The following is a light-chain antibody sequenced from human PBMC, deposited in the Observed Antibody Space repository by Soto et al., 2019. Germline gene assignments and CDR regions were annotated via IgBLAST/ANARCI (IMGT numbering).Light chain of an antibody. CDR2: DAS. V-gene: IGKV3-11*01. CDR3: QQRSSWPLLT. Sequence: EIVLTQSPATLSLSPVERATLSCRASQSVSNYLAWFQQKPGQAPRLLIYDASNRATGIPARFSGSGSGTDFTLTISSLEPEDFAVYYCQQRSSWPLLTFGGGTKVEI. CDR1: QSVSNY. J-gene: IGKJ4*01.